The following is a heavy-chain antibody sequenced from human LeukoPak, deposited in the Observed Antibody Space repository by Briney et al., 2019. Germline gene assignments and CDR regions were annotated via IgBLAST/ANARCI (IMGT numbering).Heavy chain of an antibody. V-gene: IGHV3-64D*09. J-gene: IGHJ4*02. CDR2: ISSNGGST. CDR3: AKGPTYDSLPYYFDY. D-gene: IGHD3-22*01. CDR1: GFTLCYYA. Sequence: PGGSLSLSCSASGFTLCYYAVHGVRHAAGKGLEFVSCISSNGGSTYYADSLKGRFTVSRDNSNNTLYLQMSSLRAEDTAIYYCAKGPTYDSLPYYFDYWGQGTLVTVSS.